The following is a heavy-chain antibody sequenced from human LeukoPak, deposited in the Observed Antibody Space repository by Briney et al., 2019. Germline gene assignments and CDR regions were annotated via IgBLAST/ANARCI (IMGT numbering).Heavy chain of an antibody. V-gene: IGHV3-30*18. CDR1: GFTFSSYG. CDR3: AKDLRGLAYCGGGCYLFDY. CDR2: ISYDGSNK. J-gene: IGHJ4*02. D-gene: IGHD2-21*02. Sequence: GGSLRLSCAASGFTFSSYGMHWVRQAPGKGLGWVAVISYDGSNKYYADSVKGRFTISRDNSKNTLYLQMNSLRAEDTAVYYCAKDLRGLAYCGGGCYLFDYWGQGTLVTVSS.